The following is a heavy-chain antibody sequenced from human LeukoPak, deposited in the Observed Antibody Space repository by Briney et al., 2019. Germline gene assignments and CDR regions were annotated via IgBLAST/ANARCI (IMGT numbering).Heavy chain of an antibody. V-gene: IGHV4-59*11. CDR2: AHVSGSA. CDR1: GSFINDHF. Sequence: SSETLSLTCSVSGSFINDHFWSWVRQPPGKGLESIGYAHVSGSANSIPSLKSRVIISVDTSRNQFTLRLTSVTASDTAVYYCARDSKEYDSGSYEDHFDSWGPGTLVTVSS. J-gene: IGHJ5*01. CDR3: ARDSKEYDSGSYEDHFDS. D-gene: IGHD3-10*01.